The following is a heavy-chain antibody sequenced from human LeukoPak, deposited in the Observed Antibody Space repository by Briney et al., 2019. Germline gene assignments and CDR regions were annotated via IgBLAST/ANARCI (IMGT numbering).Heavy chain of an antibody. D-gene: IGHD4-23*01. CDR1: GFTFSNNG. J-gene: IGHJ4*02. CDR3: ATGSRRGYGGNSDPGFDY. V-gene: IGHV3-33*01. Sequence: GGSLRLSCAASGFTFSNNGMHWVRQAPGKGLEWVAVTWYDGSNKYYADSVKGRFTSSRDNSKNTLHLQMDSLRAEDTAVYYCATGSRRGYGGNSDPGFDYWGQGTLVTVFS. CDR2: TWYDGSNK.